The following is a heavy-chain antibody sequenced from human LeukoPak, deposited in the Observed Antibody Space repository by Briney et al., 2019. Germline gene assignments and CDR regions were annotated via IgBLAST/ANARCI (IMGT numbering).Heavy chain of an antibody. V-gene: IGHV3-21*01. CDR2: ISGSGGST. D-gene: IGHD3-9*01. J-gene: IGHJ4*02. Sequence: PGGSLRLSCAASGFTFSSHWLNWVRQAPGKGLEWVSAISGSGGSTNYADSVKGRFTISRDNAKNSLYLQMNGLRVEDTAVYYCARDFSGYQHQDYWGQGTLVTVSS. CDR1: GFTFSSHW. CDR3: ARDFSGYQHQDY.